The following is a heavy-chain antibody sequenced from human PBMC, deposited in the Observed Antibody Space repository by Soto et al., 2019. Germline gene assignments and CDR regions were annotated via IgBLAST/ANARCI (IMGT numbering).Heavy chain of an antibody. J-gene: IGHJ5*02. V-gene: IGHV4-30-2*01. Sequence: SETLSLTCAVSGGSISSGGYSWSWIRRPPGKGLECIGYIYHSGSTYYNPSLKSRVTISVDRSKNQFSLKLSSVTAADTAVYYCARVSRSGAGGWFDPWGQGTLVTVSS. D-gene: IGHD2-15*01. CDR1: GGSISSGGYS. CDR2: IYHSGST. CDR3: ARVSRSGAGGWFDP.